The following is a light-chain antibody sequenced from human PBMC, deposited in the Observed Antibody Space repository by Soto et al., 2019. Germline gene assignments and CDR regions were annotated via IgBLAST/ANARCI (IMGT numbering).Light chain of an antibody. CDR3: HQYYSTPWT. CDR1: SNSKNS. Sequence: DIVMTQSPDSLAVSLGERATINCKSSSNSKNSLAWYQQKPGQPPKLLITWASTRESGVPDRISGSGSETDFTLTISSLQTEDVSVYYCHQYYSTPWTFGQGPKVEI. V-gene: IGKV4-1*01. J-gene: IGKJ1*01. CDR2: WAS.